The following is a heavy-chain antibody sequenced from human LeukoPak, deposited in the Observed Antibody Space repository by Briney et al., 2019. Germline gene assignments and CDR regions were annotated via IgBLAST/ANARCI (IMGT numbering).Heavy chain of an antibody. CDR3: ARSRIEAAGTGAFDI. CDR1: GFTFSTYA. V-gene: IGHV3-23*01. CDR2: INGNGGRT. D-gene: IGHD6-13*01. J-gene: IGHJ3*02. Sequence: GGSLRLSCAASGFTFSTYAMSWVRQAPGKGLEWGSTINGNGGRTNHADSVEGRFTISRDNSKDTADLQMNSLRAEDTALYYCARSRIEAAGTGAFDIWGQGTMVTVSS.